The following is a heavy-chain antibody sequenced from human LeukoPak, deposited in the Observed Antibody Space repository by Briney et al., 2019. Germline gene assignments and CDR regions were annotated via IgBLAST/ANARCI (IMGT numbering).Heavy chain of an antibody. CDR3: AKGGIAAAGTIGYFDY. V-gene: IGHV3-30*18. CDR1: GFTFSSYG. CDR2: ISFDGSDK. D-gene: IGHD6-13*01. J-gene: IGHJ4*02. Sequence: GRSLRLSCAASGFTFSSYGMHWVRQAPGKGLECMAVISFDGSDKYHADSVKARFTISRDNSKNTLYLEMNSLRPDDTAVYYCAKGGIAAAGTIGYFDYWGQGTLVTVSS.